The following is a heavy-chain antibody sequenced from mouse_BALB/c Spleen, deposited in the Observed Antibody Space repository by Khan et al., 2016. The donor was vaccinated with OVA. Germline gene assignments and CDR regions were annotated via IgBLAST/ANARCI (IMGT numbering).Heavy chain of an antibody. Sequence: QIQLVQSGPELKKPGETVQISCKASGFTFTNYGMNWVKQAPGKGLKWMGWINTYTGEPTFADDFNGRFVFSLETSASTAYLQINSLKNEDTATYVCAREEYNGTKDCWGQGTSVTVSS. CDR2: INTYTGEP. CDR3: AREEYNGTKDC. CDR1: GFTFTNYG. J-gene: IGHJ4*01. D-gene: IGHD6-1*01. V-gene: IGHV9-3-1*01.